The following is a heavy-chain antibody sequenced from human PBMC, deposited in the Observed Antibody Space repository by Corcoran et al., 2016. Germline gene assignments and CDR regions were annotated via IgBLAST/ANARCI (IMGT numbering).Heavy chain of an antibody. J-gene: IGHJ4*02. V-gene: IGHV4-34*01. CDR3: ARGPYCSSTSCRLDY. CDR2: INHSGST. Sequence: QVQLQQWGAGLLKPSETLSLTCAVYGGSFSGYYWSWIRQPPGKGLEWIGEINHSGSTNYNPSLKSRVTISVDTSKNQFSLKLSSVTAADTAVYYCARGPYCSSTSCRLDYWGQGTLVTVSS. CDR1: GGSFSGYY. D-gene: IGHD2-2*01.